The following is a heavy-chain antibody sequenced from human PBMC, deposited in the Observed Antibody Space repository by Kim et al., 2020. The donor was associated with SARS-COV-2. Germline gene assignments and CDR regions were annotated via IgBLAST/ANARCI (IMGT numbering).Heavy chain of an antibody. V-gene: IGHV4-61*02. D-gene: IGHD3-3*01. CDR1: GGSISSGSYY. J-gene: IGHJ4*02. Sequence: SETLSLTCTVSGGSISSGSYYWSWIRQPAGKGLEWIGRIYTSGSTNYNPSLKSRVTISVDTSKNQFSLKLSSVTAADTAVYYCARAGSVEYYDFWSGYLGGKGRLQNSGAFDYWGQGTLVTVSS. CDR3: ARAGSVEYYDFWSGYLGGKGRLQNSGAFDY. CDR2: IYTSGST.